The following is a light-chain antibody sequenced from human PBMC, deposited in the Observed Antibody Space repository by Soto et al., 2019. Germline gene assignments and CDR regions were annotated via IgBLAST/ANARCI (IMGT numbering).Light chain of an antibody. Sequence: DIPMTQSPSTLSASVGDRVTITCRASQSISSWLAWYQQKAGKAPKLLIYKASSFESGVPARFSGSGAGTEFTLTISSLQPDDFATYYCQQYNSYPPYTFGQGTKLEIK. J-gene: IGKJ2*01. CDR2: KAS. CDR1: QSISSW. CDR3: QQYNSYPPYT. V-gene: IGKV1-5*03.